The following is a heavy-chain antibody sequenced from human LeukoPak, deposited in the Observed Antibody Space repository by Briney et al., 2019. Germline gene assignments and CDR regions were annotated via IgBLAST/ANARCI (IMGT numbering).Heavy chain of an antibody. CDR3: ASEPTYGDYVDNWFDP. D-gene: IGHD4-17*01. CDR2: ISSSGSTI. J-gene: IGHJ5*02. CDR1: GFTFSDYY. Sequence: GGSLRLSCAASGFTFSDYYMSWIRQAPGKGLEWVSYISSSGSTIYYADSVKGRFTVSRDNAKNSLYLQMNSLRAEDTAVYYCASEPTYGDYVDNWFDPWGQGTLVTVSS. V-gene: IGHV3-11*01.